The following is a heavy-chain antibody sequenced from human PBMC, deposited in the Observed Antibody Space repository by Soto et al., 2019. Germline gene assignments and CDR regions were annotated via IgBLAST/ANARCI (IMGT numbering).Heavy chain of an antibody. CDR3: AAELGFGKLSVV. Sequence: QVQAVQSGVEVRRPGSSVKVSCKASGDTFKTCVISWVRQAPGQGLEWMGGIIPLFGTTDFAQRFQGRLTITTDESTTTAYMELSSLRSEDTATYYCAAELGFGKLSVVWGQGTTVIVSS. CDR1: GDTFKTCV. D-gene: IGHD3-10*01. V-gene: IGHV1-69*01. J-gene: IGHJ6*02. CDR2: IIPLFGTT.